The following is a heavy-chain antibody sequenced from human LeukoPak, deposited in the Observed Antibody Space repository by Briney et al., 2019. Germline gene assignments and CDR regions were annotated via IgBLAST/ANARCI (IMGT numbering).Heavy chain of an antibody. CDR3: ARVRAHHDVDY. Sequence: SETVSLTCTVSGSSISSSGYYWSWIRQHPGKGLEWVGYIYYSGSTYYNPSLKSRVTISVDTSKNQFSLKLSSVTAADTAVYYCARVRAHHDVDYWGQGTLVTVSS. V-gene: IGHV4-31*03. D-gene: IGHD1-1*01. CDR1: GSSISSSGYY. CDR2: IYYSGST. J-gene: IGHJ4*02.